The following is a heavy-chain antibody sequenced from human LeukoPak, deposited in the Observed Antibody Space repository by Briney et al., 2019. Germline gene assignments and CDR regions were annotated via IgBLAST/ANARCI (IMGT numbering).Heavy chain of an antibody. CDR3: AKAFRIVGIGNPDDAFDV. CDR2: IAGTGGST. J-gene: IGHJ3*01. CDR1: GFSFSGYN. Sequence: QPGGSLRLSCVVSGFSFSGYNMNWVRQPPGKGLEWVSSIAGTGGSTYYADSVKGRFTLSRDNSENTLYLQLNSLRAEDSGIYYCAKAFRIVGIGNPDDAFDVWGQGTVVTVS. D-gene: IGHD1-26*01. V-gene: IGHV3-23*01.